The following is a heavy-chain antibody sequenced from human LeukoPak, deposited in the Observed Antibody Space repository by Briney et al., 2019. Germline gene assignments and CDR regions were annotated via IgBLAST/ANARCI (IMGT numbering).Heavy chain of an antibody. CDR3: ARARNGTLKY. D-gene: IGHD1-26*01. V-gene: IGHV3-30*04. Sequence: GGSLRLSCTASGFTFNSYALHWVRQAPGKGLEWVAVRSNDGSHQYSADSVKGRLTISRDNSRHTLYLQMNSLRPEDTAVYYCARARNGTLKYWGQGTLVTVSS. J-gene: IGHJ4*02. CDR1: GFTFNSYA. CDR2: RSNDGSHQ.